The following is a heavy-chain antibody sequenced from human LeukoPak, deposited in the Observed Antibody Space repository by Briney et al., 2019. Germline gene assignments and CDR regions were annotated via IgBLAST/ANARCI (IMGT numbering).Heavy chain of an antibody. CDR3: ARGVGATTPGVDY. J-gene: IGHJ4*02. CDR1: GGSISSYY. Sequence: PSETLSLTCTVSGGSISSYYWSWIRQPPGKGLEWIGYIYYSGSTNYNPSLKSRVTISLDTSKNQFSLKLSSVTAADTAVYYCARGVGATTPGVDYWGQGTLVTVSS. D-gene: IGHD1-26*01. CDR2: IYYSGST. V-gene: IGHV4-59*01.